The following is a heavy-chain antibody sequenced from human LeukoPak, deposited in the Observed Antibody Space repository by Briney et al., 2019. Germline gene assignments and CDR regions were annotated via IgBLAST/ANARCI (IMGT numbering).Heavy chain of an antibody. CDR1: GFTFSSYG. Sequence: QPGGSLRLSCAASGFTFSSYGMHWVRQAPGKGLEWVAVAWYDGSNKYYADSVEGRFTISRDNSKNTLYLQMNSLRAEDTAVYYCARDPGGNSGFDYWYGMDVWGQGTTVTVSS. V-gene: IGHV3-33*01. J-gene: IGHJ6*02. CDR3: ARDPGGNSGFDYWYGMDV. CDR2: AWYDGSNK. D-gene: IGHD4-23*01.